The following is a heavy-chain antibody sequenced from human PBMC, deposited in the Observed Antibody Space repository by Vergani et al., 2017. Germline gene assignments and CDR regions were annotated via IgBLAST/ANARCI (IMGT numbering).Heavy chain of an antibody. CDR2: INHSGST. CDR1: GGSISSGGYY. V-gene: IGHV4-31*11. Sequence: QVQLQESRPGLVKPSETLSLTCAVSGGSISSGGYYWSWIRQHPGKGLEWIGEINHSGSTNYNPSLKSRVTISVDTSKNQFSLKLSSVTAADTAVYYCARGQCSGGSCYGYWGQGTLVTVSS. J-gene: IGHJ4*02. D-gene: IGHD2-15*01. CDR3: ARGQCSGGSCYGY.